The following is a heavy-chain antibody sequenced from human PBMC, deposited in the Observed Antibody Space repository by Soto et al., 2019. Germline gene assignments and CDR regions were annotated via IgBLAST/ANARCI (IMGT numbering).Heavy chain of an antibody. J-gene: IGHJ4*02. CDR1: GGSFSVYY. V-gene: IGHV4-34*01. CDR3: ARGISLIVEVHRDAPDKYYFDS. Sequence: SETLSLTCAVYGGSFSVYYWSWIRQSPGKGLEWIGEINHSGSSVSNPSLKSRVTISVDTSKNQFSLKLRSVSAADTAAYYCARGISLIVEVHRDAPDKYYFDSWSQGTLVTVSS. CDR2: INHSGSS. D-gene: IGHD2-15*01.